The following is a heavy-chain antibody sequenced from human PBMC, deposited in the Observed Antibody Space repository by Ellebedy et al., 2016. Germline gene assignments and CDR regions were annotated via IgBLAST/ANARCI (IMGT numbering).Heavy chain of an antibody. Sequence: LSLTCAVYGGSFSGYYWSWIRQAPGKGLEWVSSISYSGITIYYADSVKGRFTISRDNAKNSLYLQMNSLRAEDTAVYYCARSPLTMVRGDDEYNWFDPWGQGTLVTVSS. D-gene: IGHD3-10*01. CDR1: GGSFSGYY. V-gene: IGHV3-11*01. CDR2: ISYSGITI. CDR3: ARSPLTMVRGDDEYNWFDP. J-gene: IGHJ5*02.